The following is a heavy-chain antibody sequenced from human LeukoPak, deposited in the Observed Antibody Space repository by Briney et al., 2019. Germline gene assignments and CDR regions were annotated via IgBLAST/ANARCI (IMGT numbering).Heavy chain of an antibody. CDR3: ARINWGGSERIFDY. V-gene: IGHV4-59*01. CDR2: IYYSGST. Sequence: PSETLSLTCTVSGGSISSYYWSWIRQPPGKGLEWIGYIYYSGSTNYNPSLKSRVTISVDTSKNQFSLKLSSVTAADTAVYYCARINWGGSERIFDYWGQGTLVTVSS. D-gene: IGHD1-26*01. CDR1: GGSISSYY. J-gene: IGHJ4*02.